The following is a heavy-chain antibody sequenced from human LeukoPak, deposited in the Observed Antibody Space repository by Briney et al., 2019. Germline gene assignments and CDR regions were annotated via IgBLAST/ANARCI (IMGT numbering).Heavy chain of an antibody. CDR2: INTAGSST. J-gene: IGHJ4*02. CDR3: ARAGDYRFEY. V-gene: IGHV3-74*01. Sequence: GGSLRLSCAASGFTFSSYWMHWVRQAPGKGLVWVSRINTAGSSTNYADSVKGRFTISRDNAKNTVYLQMNSLRAEDTAVYYCARAGDYRFEYWGQGALLTVSS. D-gene: IGHD4-17*01. CDR1: GFTFSSYW.